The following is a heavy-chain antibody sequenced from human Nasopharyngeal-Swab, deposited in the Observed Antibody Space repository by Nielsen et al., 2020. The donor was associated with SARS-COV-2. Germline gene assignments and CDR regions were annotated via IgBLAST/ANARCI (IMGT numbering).Heavy chain of an antibody. V-gene: IGHV3-30-3*01. CDR1: GFTFSSYA. CDR3: VKHQGSSSDQ. Sequence: GESLKISCAASGFTFSSYAMHWVRQAPGKGLEWVAVISYDGSNKYYADSVKGRFTISRDNSKNTLYLQMNSLRAEDTAVYYCVKHQGSSSDQWGQGTLVTVSS. CDR2: ISYDGSNK. J-gene: IGHJ4*02.